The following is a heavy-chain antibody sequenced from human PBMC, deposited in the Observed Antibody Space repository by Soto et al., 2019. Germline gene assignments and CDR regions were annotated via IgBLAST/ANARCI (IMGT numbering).Heavy chain of an antibody. D-gene: IGHD6-19*01. CDR3: VGDKSPYSSGWHNRHFDY. V-gene: IGHV5-51*01. J-gene: IGHJ4*02. CDR2: IYPGDSDT. CDR1: GYSFTSYW. Sequence: PGESLKISCKGSGYSFTSYWISWVRQMPGKGLEWMGIIYPGDSDTRYSPSFQGQVTISADKSISTAYLQWSSLKASDTAVYYCVGDKSPYSSGWHNRHFDYWGQGTLVTVSS.